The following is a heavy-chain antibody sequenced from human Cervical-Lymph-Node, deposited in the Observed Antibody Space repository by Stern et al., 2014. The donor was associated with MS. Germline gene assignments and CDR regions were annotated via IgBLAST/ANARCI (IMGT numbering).Heavy chain of an antibody. CDR1: GGTFISYA. D-gene: IGHD5-18*01. CDR2: IVPMSGTT. J-gene: IGHJ4*02. Sequence: QMQLVQSGAEVKKPGSSVKVSCKASGGTFISYAITWVRQAPGQGLEWMGDIVPMSGTTNYAQILQDKVRITANKSTNTAYMELSNLTSEDTAIYFCAGPRYNYWGQGTLVLVSS. CDR3: AGPRYNY. V-gene: IGHV1-69*06.